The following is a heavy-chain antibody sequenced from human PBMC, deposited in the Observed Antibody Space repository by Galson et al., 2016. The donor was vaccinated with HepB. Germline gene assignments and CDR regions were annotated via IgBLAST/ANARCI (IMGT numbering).Heavy chain of an antibody. CDR3: ARDRLLWCGELLYYSPCMDV. CDR1: GGTFNRYA. CDR2: IIPIFGTP. Sequence: SVKVSCKASGGTFNRYAISWVRQAPGQGLEWMGGIIPIFGTPNYAQKFQGRVTITADESTSTAYMELSSLRSEDTAVYYCARDRLLWCGELLYYSPCMDVGGQGTTVTVSS. J-gene: IGHJ6*02. V-gene: IGHV1-69*13. D-gene: IGHD3-10*01.